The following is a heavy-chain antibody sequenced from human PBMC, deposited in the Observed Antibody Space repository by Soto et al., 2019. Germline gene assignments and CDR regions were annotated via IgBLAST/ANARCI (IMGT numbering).Heavy chain of an antibody. Sequence: QVQLQESGPGLVKPSETLSLTCIVSGDSINNYYWTWIRQPAGRGLEWMGRIYTSGSTNHNPSLKMRVAMAVDTAKNEFPLRLSSVTVADTAFCFCARELVKGFLVSCDMEVGGQCTTSIVS. CDR1: GDSINNYY. J-gene: IGHJ6*02. D-gene: IGHD3-3*01. CDR3: ARELVKGFLVSCDMEV. CDR2: IYTSGST. V-gene: IGHV4-4*07.